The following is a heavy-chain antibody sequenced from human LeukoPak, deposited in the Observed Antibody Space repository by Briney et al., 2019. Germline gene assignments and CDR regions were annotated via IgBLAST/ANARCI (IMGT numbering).Heavy chain of an antibody. CDR1: GFTFSSYG. D-gene: IGHD2-2*01. CDR3: AKEGGYQVKRYYYMDV. CDR2: IRYDGSNK. V-gene: IGHV3-30*02. J-gene: IGHJ6*03. Sequence: PGGSLRLSCAASGFTFSSYGMHWVRQAPGKGLEWVAFIRYDGSNKYYADSVKGRFTISRDNSKNTLYLQMNSLRAEDTAVYYCAKEGGYQVKRYYYMDVWGKGTTVSVSS.